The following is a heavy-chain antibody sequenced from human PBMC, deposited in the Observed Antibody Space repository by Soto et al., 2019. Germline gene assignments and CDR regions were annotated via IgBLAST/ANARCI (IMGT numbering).Heavy chain of an antibody. CDR1: GYSFSSHA. CDR2: IIPVFGTP. Sequence: ASVKVSCKASGYSFSSHAITWVRQAPGQGLEWMGGIIPVFGTPSYAQKFQGRVTISADKSTNTSYLELRSLRSEDTAVYYCARDHLGPGSSWSHYYYYGMDVWGQGTTVTVSS. V-gene: IGHV1-69*06. J-gene: IGHJ6*02. D-gene: IGHD6-13*01. CDR3: ARDHLGPGSSWSHYYYYGMDV.